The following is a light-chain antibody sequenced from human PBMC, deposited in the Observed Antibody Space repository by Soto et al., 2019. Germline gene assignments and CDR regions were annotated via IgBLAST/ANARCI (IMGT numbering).Light chain of an antibody. CDR2: DVT. CDR3: CSYAGSYTFV. Sequence: ALTQPRSVSGSPGQSVTISCTGTSSDVGVYNYVSWYQQHPGKAPKLMIYDVTKRPSGVPDRFSGSKSANTASLTISGLQAEDEADYYCCSYAGSYTFVFGTGTKVNV. J-gene: IGLJ1*01. V-gene: IGLV2-11*01. CDR1: SSDVGVYNY.